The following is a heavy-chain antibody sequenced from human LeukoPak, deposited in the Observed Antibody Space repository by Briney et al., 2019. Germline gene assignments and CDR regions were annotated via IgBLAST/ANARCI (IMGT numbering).Heavy chain of an antibody. J-gene: IGHJ6*02. CDR1: GYTFTGYY. V-gene: IGHV1-2*02. Sequence: GASVKVSCKASGYTFTGYYMHWVRQAPGQGLEWMGWINPNSGGTNYAQKFQGRVTMTRDTSISTAYMELSSLRSEDTAVYYCARFSKTYNWNRWTYYYYGMDVWGQGTTVTVSS. D-gene: IGHD1-20*01. CDR3: ARFSKTYNWNRWTYYYYGMDV. CDR2: INPNSGGT.